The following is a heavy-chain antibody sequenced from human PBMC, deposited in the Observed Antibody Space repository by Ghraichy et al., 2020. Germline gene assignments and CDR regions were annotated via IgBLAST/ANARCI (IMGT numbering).Heavy chain of an antibody. CDR2: IRYDGSNK. CDR3: AKGEGSYSGSYYADY. J-gene: IGHJ4*02. D-gene: IGHD1-26*01. Sequence: GGSLRLTCAASGFTFSSYGMHWVRQAPGKGLEWVAFIRYDGSNKYYADSVKGRFTISRDNSKNTLYLQMNSLRAEDTAVYYCAKGEGSYSGSYYADYWGQGTLVTVSS. CDR1: GFTFSSYG. V-gene: IGHV3-30*02.